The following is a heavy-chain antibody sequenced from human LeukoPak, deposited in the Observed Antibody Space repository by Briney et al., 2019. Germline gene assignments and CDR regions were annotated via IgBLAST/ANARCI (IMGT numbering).Heavy chain of an antibody. D-gene: IGHD2-21*01. Sequence: SETLSLTCTVSGGSISSGSYYWSWIRQPAGKGLEWIGRIYTSGSTNYNPSLKSRVTISVDTSKNQFSLKPSSVTAADKAVYYCARVGGAGYYYYMDVWGKGTTVTVSS. CDR2: IYTSGST. CDR3: ARVGGAGYYYYMDV. CDR1: GGSISSGSYY. J-gene: IGHJ6*03. V-gene: IGHV4-61*02.